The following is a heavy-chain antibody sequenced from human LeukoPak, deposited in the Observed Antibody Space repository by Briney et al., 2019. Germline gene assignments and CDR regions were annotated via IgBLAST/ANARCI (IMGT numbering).Heavy chain of an antibody. J-gene: IGHJ4*02. CDR3: SRDQVYWSGGSCYSSFGGDGGFCFDY. Sequence: GASVKVSCKASGGTFSSYAISWVRQAPGQGLEWMGGIIPNFGTANYAQKFQGRVTITTYESTCTAYMELSSLRSEDMGVYYCSRDQVYWSGGSCYSSFGGDGGFCFDYWGQGTLVTVSS. CDR2: IIPNFGTA. V-gene: IGHV1-69*05. CDR1: GGTFSSYA. D-gene: IGHD2-15*01.